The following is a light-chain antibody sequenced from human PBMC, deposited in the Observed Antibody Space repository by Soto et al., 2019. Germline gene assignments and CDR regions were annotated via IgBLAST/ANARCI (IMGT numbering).Light chain of an antibody. Sequence: EIVLTQSPGILSLSPGERATLSCRASQSVSNSYLAWYQQKPGQAPRLLMYAASNRATGIPDRFSGSGSGTDFTLTISRLEPEDFAVYYCQQFPPWTFGQGTKVEI. CDR1: QSVSNSY. J-gene: IGKJ1*01. V-gene: IGKV3-20*01. CDR3: QQFPPWT. CDR2: AAS.